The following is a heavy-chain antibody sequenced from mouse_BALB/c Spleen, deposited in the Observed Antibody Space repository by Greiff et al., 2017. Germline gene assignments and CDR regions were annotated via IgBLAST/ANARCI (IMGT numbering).Heavy chain of an antibody. CDR1: GFSLSTSGMG. D-gene: IGHD1-1*01. Sequence: QVTLKECGPGILQPSQTLSLTCSFSGFSLSTSGMGVGWIRQPSGKGLEWLAHIWWDDDKRYNPALKSRLTISKDTSSNQVFLKIASVDTADTATYYCARIEDYYGSSWFAYWGQGTLVTVSA. V-gene: IGHV8-8*01. CDR3: ARIEDYYGSSWFAY. CDR2: IWWDDDK. J-gene: IGHJ3*01.